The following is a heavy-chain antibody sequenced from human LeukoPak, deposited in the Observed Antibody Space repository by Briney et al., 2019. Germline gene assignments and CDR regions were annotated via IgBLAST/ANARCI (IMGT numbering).Heavy chain of an antibody. CDR3: ARGNHCGSTSCALDY. CDR2: IYPGDSDT. Sequence: HGESLKISCEGSGYSFASYWIGWVRQMPGKGLEWMGVIYPGDSDTRYSPSLQGQVTISADNSIATAYLQWSSLKASDTAMYYCARGNHCGSTSCALDYWGQGTLVTVSS. J-gene: IGHJ4*02. CDR1: GYSFASYW. V-gene: IGHV5-51*01. D-gene: IGHD2-2*01.